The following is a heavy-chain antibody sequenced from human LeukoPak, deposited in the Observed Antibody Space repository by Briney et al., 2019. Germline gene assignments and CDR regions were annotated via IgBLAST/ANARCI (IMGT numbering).Heavy chain of an antibody. Sequence: ASVKVSCKASGYTFTSYGISWVRQAPGQGLEWMGWISAYNGNTNYAQKLQGRVTMTTDTSTSTAYMELRSLRSDDTAVYYCAREIYSSGWYPTFSYFDYWGQGTLVTVSS. CDR3: AREIYSSGWYPTFSYFDY. D-gene: IGHD6-19*01. J-gene: IGHJ4*02. CDR1: GYTFTSYG. V-gene: IGHV1-18*01. CDR2: ISAYNGNT.